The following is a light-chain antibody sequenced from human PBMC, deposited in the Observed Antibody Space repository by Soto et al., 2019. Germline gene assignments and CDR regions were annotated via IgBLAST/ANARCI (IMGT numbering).Light chain of an antibody. J-gene: IGKJ3*01. V-gene: IGKV3-15*01. CDR1: QSVSLTS. Sequence: EIVLMQSPGTLSLSPGGRATLSCRAGQSVSLTSLAWYQHKPGQAPRLLIYGASTRATGIPASFIGNGSGTEFTLTASSLQPEDFAVYYCQQYNNWPFTFGPGTKVDIK. CDR3: QQYNNWPFT. CDR2: GAS.